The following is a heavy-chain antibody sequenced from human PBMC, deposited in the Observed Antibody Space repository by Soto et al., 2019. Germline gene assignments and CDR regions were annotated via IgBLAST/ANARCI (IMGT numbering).Heavy chain of an antibody. CDR2: IWYDGSNK. D-gene: IGHD2-15*01. CDR3: ANILGYCSGGSCAAFDY. CDR1: GFTFSSYG. V-gene: IGHV3-33*06. J-gene: IGHJ4*02. Sequence: QVQLVESGGGVVQPGRSLRLSCAASGFTFSSYGMHWVRQAPGKGLEWVAVIWYDGSNKYYADSVKGRFTISRDNSKNTMYLQMNSLRAEDTAVYYCANILGYCSGGSCAAFDYWGQGTLVTVSS.